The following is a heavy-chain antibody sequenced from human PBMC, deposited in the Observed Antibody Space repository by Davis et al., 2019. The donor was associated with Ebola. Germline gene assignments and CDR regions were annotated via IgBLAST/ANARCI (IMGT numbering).Heavy chain of an antibody. CDR2: IFPGDSDT. V-gene: IGHV5-51*01. CDR3: ARDRGRGRSWYYDFEY. J-gene: IGHJ4*02. CDR1: GYSFTSYW. Sequence: GESLKISCKGSGYSFTSYWIGWVRQLPGKGLECMGIIFPGDSDTRYSPSFQGQVTISADKSISTAYLQWSSLKASDTAMFYCARDRGRGRSWYYDFEYWGQGTLVTVS. D-gene: IGHD6-13*01.